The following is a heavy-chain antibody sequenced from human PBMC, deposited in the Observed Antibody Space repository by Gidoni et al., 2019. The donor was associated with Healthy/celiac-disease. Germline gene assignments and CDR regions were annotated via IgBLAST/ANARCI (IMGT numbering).Heavy chain of an antibody. D-gene: IGHD3-16*02. V-gene: IGHV3-21*01. CDR2: ISSSSSYI. CDR3: ASRVPDSTAYDYIWGSYRSTYYFDY. J-gene: IGHJ4*02. CDR1: GFTFSSYS. Sequence: EVQLVESGGGLVKPGGSLRLSCAASGFTFSSYSMNLFRQAPGKGLEWASSISSSSSYIYYADSGKGRFTISRDNAKNSLYLQMNSLRAEDTAVYYCASRVPDSTAYDYIWGSYRSTYYFDYWGQGTLVTVSS.